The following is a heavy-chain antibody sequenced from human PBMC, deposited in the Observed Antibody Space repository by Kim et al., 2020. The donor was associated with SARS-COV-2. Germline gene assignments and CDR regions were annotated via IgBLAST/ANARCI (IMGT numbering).Heavy chain of an antibody. D-gene: IGHD3-22*01. J-gene: IGHJ4*02. CDR2: IWSDGSND. V-gene: IGHV3-33*03. CDR3: AIFADHYDSSGYYSNYFDD. Sequence: GGSLRLSCAASGFTFSSYAMHWVRQAPGKGLEWVAVIWSDGSNDNYVDSVKGRFFISRDNSKNTLFLQMNSLRAEDTAVYYCAIFADHYDSSGYYSNYFDDWGQGSLVTVSS. CDR1: GFTFSSYA.